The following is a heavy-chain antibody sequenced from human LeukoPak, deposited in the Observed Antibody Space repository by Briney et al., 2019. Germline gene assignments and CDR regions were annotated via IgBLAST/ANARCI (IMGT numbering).Heavy chain of an antibody. CDR2: IYYSGST. V-gene: IGHV4-30-4*08. CDR1: GGSISSGDYY. J-gene: IGHJ3*02. Sequence: SETLSLTCTVSGGSISSGDYYWSWIRQPPGKGLEWIGYIYYSGSTYYNPSLKSRVTISVDTSKNHFSLKLSSVTAADTAVYYCARMLYYDSGGYYYVGAFDIWGQGTMVTVSS. D-gene: IGHD3-22*01. CDR3: ARMLYYDSGGYYYVGAFDI.